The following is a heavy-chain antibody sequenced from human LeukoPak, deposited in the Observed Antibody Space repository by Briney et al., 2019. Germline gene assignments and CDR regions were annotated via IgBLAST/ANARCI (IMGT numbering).Heavy chain of an antibody. CDR3: AKDSSGWLTGFLFDY. CDR2: ISWNSGSI. D-gene: IGHD6-19*01. Sequence: GGSLRLSCAASGFTFDDYAMHWVRQAPGKGLEWVSGISWNSGSIGYADSVKGRFTISRDNAKNSLYLQMSSLRAEDTALYYCAKDSSGWLTGFLFDYWGQGTLVTVSS. CDR1: GFTFDDYA. V-gene: IGHV3-9*01. J-gene: IGHJ4*02.